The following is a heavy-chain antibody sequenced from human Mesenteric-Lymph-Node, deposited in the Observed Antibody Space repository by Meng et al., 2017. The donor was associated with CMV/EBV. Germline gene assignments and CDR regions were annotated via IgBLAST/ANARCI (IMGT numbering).Heavy chain of an antibody. CDR3: ARVTSLSR. CDR1: GFTFSSYS. V-gene: IGHV3-21*01. CDR2: ISSSSSYI. Sequence: GESLKISCAASGFTFSSYSMNWVRQAPGKGLEWVSSISSSSSYIYYADSVKGRFTISRDNAKNTLYLQMNSLRAEDTAVYYCARVTSLSRWGQGTLVTVSS. J-gene: IGHJ4*02. D-gene: IGHD1-14*01.